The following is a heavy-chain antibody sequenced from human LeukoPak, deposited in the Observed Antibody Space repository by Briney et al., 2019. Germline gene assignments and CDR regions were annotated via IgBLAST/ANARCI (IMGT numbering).Heavy chain of an antibody. CDR2: INSDGSNT. J-gene: IGHJ4*02. V-gene: IGHV3-74*01. D-gene: IGHD3-10*01. Sequence: PGGSLRLSCAASGFTFSSYWMHWVRQAPGKGLVWVFRINSDGSNTRYADSVKGRFTMSRDNAKNTLYLQMNSLRAEDTAVYYCARDGGSGPIYYFDYWGQGTLVTVSS. CDR1: GFTFSSYW. CDR3: ARDGGSGPIYYFDY.